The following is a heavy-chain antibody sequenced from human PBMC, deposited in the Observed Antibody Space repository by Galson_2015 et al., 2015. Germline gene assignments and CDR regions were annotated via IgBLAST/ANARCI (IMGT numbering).Heavy chain of an antibody. Sequence: SETLSLTCPVSGGSISSYYWSWIRQPPGKGLEWIGYIYYSGSTNYNPSLKSRVTISVDTSKNQFSLKLSSVTAADTAVYYCARESGLIAAAATGGGFDYWGQGTLVTVSS. CDR2: IYYSGST. CDR1: GGSISSYY. V-gene: IGHV4-59*01. J-gene: IGHJ4*02. D-gene: IGHD6-13*01. CDR3: ARESGLIAAAATGGGFDY.